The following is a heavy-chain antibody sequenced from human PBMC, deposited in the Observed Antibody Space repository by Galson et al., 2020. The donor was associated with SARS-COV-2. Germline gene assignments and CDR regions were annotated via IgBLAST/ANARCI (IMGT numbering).Heavy chain of an antibody. Sequence: GGSLRLSCAASGFTFSSYGMHWVRQAPGKGLEWVAVIWYDGSNKYYADSVKGRFTISRDNSKNTLYLQMNSLRAEDTAVYYCARVTSYYYGMDVWGQWTTVTVSS. J-gene: IGHJ6*02. CDR3: ARVTSYYYGMDV. V-gene: IGHV3-33*01. CDR1: GFTFSSYG. CDR2: IWYDGSNK.